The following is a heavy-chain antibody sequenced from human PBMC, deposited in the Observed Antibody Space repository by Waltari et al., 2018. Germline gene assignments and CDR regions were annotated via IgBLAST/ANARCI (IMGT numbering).Heavy chain of an antibody. CDR1: GFTFSSYS. CDR2: ISSSSSTI. V-gene: IGHV3-48*01. Sequence: EVQLVESGGGLVQPGGSLRLSCAASGFTFSSYSMNWVRQAPGKALEWVSYISSSSSTIYYADSVKGRFTISRDNAKNSLYLQMNSLRAEDTAVYYCARDRTIFGVVIIPQNYFDYWGQGTLVTVSS. CDR3: ARDRTIFGVVIIPQNYFDY. D-gene: IGHD3-3*01. J-gene: IGHJ4*02.